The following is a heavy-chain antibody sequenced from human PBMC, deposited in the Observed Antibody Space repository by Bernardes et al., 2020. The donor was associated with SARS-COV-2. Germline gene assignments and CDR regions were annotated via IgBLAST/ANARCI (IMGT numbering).Heavy chain of an antibody. CDR2: IKSDGSDS. J-gene: IGHJ4*02. V-gene: IGHV3-74*01. Sequence: GGSLRLSCAASGFNFSSKWMHWVRQVPGKGLVWVARIKSDGSDSSYADSVKGRFTISRDNAKNTLYLQMNSLRAEDTAVYYCVRDLQPSRKSDTRESGDCWGQGTLVIVSS. D-gene: IGHD2-2*01. CDR1: GFNFSSKW. CDR3: VRDLQPSRKSDTRESGDC.